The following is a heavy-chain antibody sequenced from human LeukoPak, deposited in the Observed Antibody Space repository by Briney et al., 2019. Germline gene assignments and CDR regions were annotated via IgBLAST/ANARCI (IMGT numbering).Heavy chain of an antibody. Sequence: PGGSLRLSCAASGFTFSDYYMSWIRQAPGKGLEWVSYISSSGSTIYYADSVKGRFTISRDNAKNSLYLQMNSLRAEDTAVYYCARDLASISSPIIGYWGQGTLVTVSS. CDR3: ARDLASISSPIIGY. J-gene: IGHJ4*02. V-gene: IGHV3-11*01. CDR2: ISSSGSTI. CDR1: GFTFSDYY. D-gene: IGHD6-6*01.